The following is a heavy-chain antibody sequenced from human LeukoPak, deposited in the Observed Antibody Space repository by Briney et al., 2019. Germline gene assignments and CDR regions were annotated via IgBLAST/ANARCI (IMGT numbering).Heavy chain of an antibody. CDR3: AREWQGGIAAAGTRVEGDS. CDR2: TKQEGSVR. D-gene: IGHD6-13*01. J-gene: IGHJ4*02. V-gene: IGHV3-7*01. Sequence: SPRPARALSGLRISGNRMTTVRQTPGKRPERVANTKQEGSVRDSVASVRGRFTISRDIAENSLFLQLSSLRVEDRAVYYCAREWQGGIAAAGTRVEGDSWGQGTLVAVSS. CDR1: GLRISGNR.